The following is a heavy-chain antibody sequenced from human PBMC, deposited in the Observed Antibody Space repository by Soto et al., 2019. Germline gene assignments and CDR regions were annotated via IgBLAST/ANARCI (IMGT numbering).Heavy chain of an antibody. CDR2: IYYSGST. CDR3: ARRHYDILTGYHYYFDS. Sequence: SETLTLTCTVSGGSISSGGYYWSWIRQHPGKGLEWIGYIYYSGSTYYNPSLKSRVTISVDTSKNQLSLEVRSVTAADTAVYYCARRHYDILTGYHYYFDSWGQGTRVTVSS. J-gene: IGHJ4*02. V-gene: IGHV4-31*03. D-gene: IGHD3-9*01. CDR1: GGSISSGGYY.